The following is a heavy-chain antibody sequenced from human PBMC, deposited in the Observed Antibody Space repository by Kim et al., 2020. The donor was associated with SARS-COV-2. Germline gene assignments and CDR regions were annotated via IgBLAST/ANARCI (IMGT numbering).Heavy chain of an antibody. Sequence: GGSLRLSCAASGFTFSSYGMHWVRQAPGKGLEWEAVISYDGSNKYYADSVKGRFTISRDNSKNTLYLQMNSLRAEDTAVYYCARDVRYYYDSSGYPYDAFDIWGQGTMVTVSS. D-gene: IGHD3-22*01. CDR3: ARDVRYYYDSSGYPYDAFDI. J-gene: IGHJ3*02. CDR1: GFTFSSYG. V-gene: IGHV3-33*05. CDR2: ISYDGSNK.